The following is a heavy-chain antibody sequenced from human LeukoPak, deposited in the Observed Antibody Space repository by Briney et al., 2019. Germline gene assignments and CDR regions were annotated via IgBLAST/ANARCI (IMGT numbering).Heavy chain of an antibody. D-gene: IGHD5-24*01. J-gene: IGHJ4*02. Sequence: SETLSLTCAVYGGSFSGYYWSWIRQPPGKGLEWIGEINHSGSTNYNPSLKSRVTISVDTSKNQFSLNLSSVTAADTAVYYCARRGGDGYNYDDYWGQGTLVTVSS. CDR1: GGSFSGYY. CDR3: ARRGGDGYNYDDY. CDR2: INHSGST. V-gene: IGHV4-34*01.